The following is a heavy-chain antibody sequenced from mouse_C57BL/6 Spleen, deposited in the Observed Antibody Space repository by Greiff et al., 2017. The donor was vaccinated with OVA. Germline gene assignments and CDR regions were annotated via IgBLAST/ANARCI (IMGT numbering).Heavy chain of an antibody. Sequence: VKLVESGPGLVQPSQSLSITCTVSGFSLTSYGVHWVRQSPGKGLEWLGVIWRGGSTDYNAAFISRLSISKDNSKSQVFFKMNSLQADDTAIYYGASPFYYGNLYAMDYWGQGTSVTVSS. CDR2: IWRGGST. CDR3: ASPFYYGNLYAMDY. CDR1: GFSLTSYG. D-gene: IGHD2-1*01. J-gene: IGHJ4*01. V-gene: IGHV2-2*01.